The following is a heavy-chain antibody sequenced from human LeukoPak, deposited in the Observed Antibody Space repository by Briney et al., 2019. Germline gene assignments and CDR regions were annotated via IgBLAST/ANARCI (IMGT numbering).Heavy chain of an antibody. CDR3: ASLAVVVVAATPGIVDY. CDR1: GFTFSSYA. V-gene: IGHV3-23*01. CDR2: ISGSGDST. D-gene: IGHD2-15*01. Sequence: PGGSLRLSCAASGFTFSSYAMSWVRQAPGRGLEWVSAISGSGDSTYYADSVKGRFTISRDNSKNTLYLQMNSLRAEDTAVYYCASLAVVVVAATPGIVDYWGQGTLVTVSS. J-gene: IGHJ4*02.